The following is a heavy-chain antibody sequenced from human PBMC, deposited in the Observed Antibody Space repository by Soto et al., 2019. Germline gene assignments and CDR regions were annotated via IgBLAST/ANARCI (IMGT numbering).Heavy chain of an antibody. CDR2: IYPGDSDT. Sequence: GESLKISCKGSGYAFTNYWIGWVRQMPGKGLEWMGIIYPGDSDTKYNPSFQGQVTISADKSITTTYLQWSSLKASDTAIYYCAASIFYYGMDVWGQGTTVTVSS. CDR1: GYAFTNYW. CDR3: AASIFYYGMDV. V-gene: IGHV5-51*01. J-gene: IGHJ6*02.